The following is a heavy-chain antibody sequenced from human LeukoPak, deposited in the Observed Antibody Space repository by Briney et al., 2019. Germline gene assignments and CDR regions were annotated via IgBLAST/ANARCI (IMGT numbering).Heavy chain of an antibody. CDR2: ISTTGGYT. V-gene: IGHV3-23*01. D-gene: IGHD5-24*01. CDR3: AKKPATIKFPFDI. J-gene: IGHJ4*02. CDR1: GFSFSTYD. Sequence: GGSLRLSCVGSGFSFSTYDMGWIRQTPGKGLEWVSAISTTGGYTEDADSVKGRFTISRDNSQNTLFLQMHSLRAEDTAVYYCAKKPATIKFPFDIWGQGTLVTVSP.